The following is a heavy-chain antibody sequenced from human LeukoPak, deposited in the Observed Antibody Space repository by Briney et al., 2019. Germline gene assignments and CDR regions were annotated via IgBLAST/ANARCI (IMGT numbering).Heavy chain of an antibody. J-gene: IGHJ4*02. D-gene: IGHD1-14*01. CDR3: TADVPEFAAFTFYY. CDR2: IKSKADGGTT. Sequence: PGGSLRLSCAASGFTFSNAWMTWVRQTPGRGLEWVGRIKSKADGGTTGYAAPVKDKFTISRDDLKNTLYLQMNSLKTEDTAVYYCTADVPEFAAFTFYYWGQGTLVTVSS. V-gene: IGHV3-15*01. CDR1: GFTFSNAW.